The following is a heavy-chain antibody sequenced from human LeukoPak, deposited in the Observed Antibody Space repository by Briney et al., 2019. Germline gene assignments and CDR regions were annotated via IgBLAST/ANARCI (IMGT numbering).Heavy chain of an antibody. V-gene: IGHV5-51*01. CDR3: ARHYYGDS. CDR1: GYNFNSYW. J-gene: IGHJ4*02. D-gene: IGHD3-16*01. CDR2: IHPGDSDT. Sequence: GESLQISCKASGYNFNSYWIGWVRQMPGKGLEWMGIIHPGDSDTKYSPSFQGQVTISADKSISTAYLQWSSLKASDTAMYYCARHYYGDSWGQGTLVTVSP.